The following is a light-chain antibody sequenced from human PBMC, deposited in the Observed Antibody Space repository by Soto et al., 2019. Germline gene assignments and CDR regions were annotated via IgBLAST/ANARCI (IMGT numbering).Light chain of an antibody. V-gene: IGKV1-39*01. J-gene: IGKJ1*01. Sequence: DIQMTQSPSSLSASVGDRVTITCPASQSISRELNWYQQKPGKAPNLLIYAASSLQRGVPSRCSGSGSGTEFTLTISSLQPEDFATYYCQQSYSTPAWTFGQGTKVEIK. CDR1: QSISRE. CDR2: AAS. CDR3: QQSYSTPAWT.